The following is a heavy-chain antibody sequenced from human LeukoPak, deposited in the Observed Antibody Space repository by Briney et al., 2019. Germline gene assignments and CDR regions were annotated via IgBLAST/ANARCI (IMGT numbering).Heavy chain of an antibody. D-gene: IGHD3-22*01. CDR2: IYPGDSDT. CDR1: GYRFTNYW. CDR3: TRQGVYYSDSSAFYY. V-gene: IGHV5-51*01. Sequence: GESLKISCKGTGYRFTNYWIGWVRQMPGKGLELTGSIYPGDSDTRYSPSFQGQVTISADKSITTAYLQWSSLKASDTAIYYCTRQGVYYSDSSAFYYWGQGTLVTVSS. J-gene: IGHJ4*02.